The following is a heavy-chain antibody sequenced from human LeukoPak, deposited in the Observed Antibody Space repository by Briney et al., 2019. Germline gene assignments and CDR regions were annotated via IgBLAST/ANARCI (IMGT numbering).Heavy chain of an antibody. CDR2: ISWNSGSI. Sequence: PGGSLRLSCAASGFTFEDYAMHWVRQAPGRGLEGVSGISWNSGSIGYADSVKGRFTISRDNAKNSLYLQVNSLRAEDTALYYCAKVFAAMDHGPFDYWGQGTLVTVSS. V-gene: IGHV3-9*01. J-gene: IGHJ4*02. D-gene: IGHD5-18*01. CDR3: AKVFAAMDHGPFDY. CDR1: GFTFEDYA.